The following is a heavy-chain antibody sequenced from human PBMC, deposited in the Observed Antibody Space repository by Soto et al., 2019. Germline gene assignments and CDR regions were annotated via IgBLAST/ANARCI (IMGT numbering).Heavy chain of an antibody. CDR1: GFTFSSYS. V-gene: IGHV3-23*01. Sequence: GGSLRLSCAASGFTFSSYSMNWVRQAPGKGLEWVSAISGSGGSTYYADSVKGRFTISRDNSKNTLYLQMNSLRAEDTAVYYCAKPSRGVIIFAFDYWGQGTLVTVSS. CDR3: AKPSRGVIIFAFDY. J-gene: IGHJ4*02. D-gene: IGHD3-10*01. CDR2: ISGSGGST.